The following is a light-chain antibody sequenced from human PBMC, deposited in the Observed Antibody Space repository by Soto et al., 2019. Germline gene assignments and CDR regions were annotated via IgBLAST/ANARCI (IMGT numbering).Light chain of an antibody. CDR1: QSVSSY. CDR3: QQRPIT. V-gene: IGKV3-11*01. Sequence: EIVLTQSPATLSLSPGERATLSCRASQSVSSYLAWYQQKPGQAPRLLIYDASNRATGIPARFSGSGSGTDFTLTISSLEPEDFAVYYCQQRPITFGPGTKVDIK. CDR2: DAS. J-gene: IGKJ3*01.